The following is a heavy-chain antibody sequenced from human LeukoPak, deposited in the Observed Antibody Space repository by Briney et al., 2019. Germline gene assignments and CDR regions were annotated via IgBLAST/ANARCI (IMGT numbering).Heavy chain of an antibody. J-gene: IGHJ4*02. CDR2: ISYDGSNK. CDR3: AKGLGYCSSTSCLPNDY. Sequence: GGSLRLSCAASGFTFSSYGMHWVRQAPGKGLEWVAAISYDGSNKYYADSVKGRFTISRDNSKNTLYLQMNSLRAEDMAVYYCAKGLGYCSSTSCLPNDYWGRGTLVTVSS. CDR1: GFTFSSYG. D-gene: IGHD2-2*01. V-gene: IGHV3-30*18.